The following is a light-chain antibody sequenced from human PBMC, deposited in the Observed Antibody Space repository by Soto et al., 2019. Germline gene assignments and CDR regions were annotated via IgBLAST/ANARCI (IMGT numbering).Light chain of an antibody. CDR3: MQGRRTLPP. CDR1: QSLLHSDGYNC. CDR2: LTS. J-gene: IGKJ3*01. V-gene: IGKV2-28*01. Sequence: DIVMTQSPLSLTVTPGEPASISCRSSQSLLHSDGYNCLDRYLQKPRQSPQLLIYLTSKRASGVPDRFSGSGSGTDFILKVSRMEAEDVGVYYCMQGRRTLPPLGRGTKVHIK.